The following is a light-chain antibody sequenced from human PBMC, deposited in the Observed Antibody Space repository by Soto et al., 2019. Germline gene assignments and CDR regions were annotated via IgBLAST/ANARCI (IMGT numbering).Light chain of an antibody. CDR2: KAS. V-gene: IGKV1-5*03. Sequence: DIPMTQSPSSLSASVGDRVTITCRTSQSINNWLAWYQQKPGKAPKLLIYKASTLESGVPSRFSGSGSGTEFTLTINCLQPDDFATYYCQQYNSYSQFTFGPGTKVDIK. CDR3: QQYNSYSQFT. J-gene: IGKJ3*01. CDR1: QSINNW.